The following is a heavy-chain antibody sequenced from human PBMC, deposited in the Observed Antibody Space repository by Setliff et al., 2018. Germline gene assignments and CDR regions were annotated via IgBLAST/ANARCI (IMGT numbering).Heavy chain of an antibody. J-gene: IGHJ4*02. Sequence: ASVKVSCKVSEYTFTVYTMNWVRQAPGQGLEWMGWINTNTGNPMYAQGFTGRFVFSLDTSVSTAYLQISSLKAEDTAVYYCARAWYYNFWSGSQIEYWGQGTLVTVSS. CDR2: INTNTGNP. D-gene: IGHD3-3*01. CDR1: EYTFTVYT. CDR3: ARAWYYNFWSGSQIEY. V-gene: IGHV7-4-1*02.